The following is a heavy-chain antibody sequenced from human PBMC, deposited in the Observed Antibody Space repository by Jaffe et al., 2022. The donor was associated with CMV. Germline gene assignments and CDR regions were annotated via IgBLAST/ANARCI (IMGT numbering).Heavy chain of an antibody. CDR1: GFTFSSYE. D-gene: IGHD6-19*01. CDR2: ISSSGSTI. Sequence: EVQLVESGGGLVQPGGSLRLSCAASGFTFSSYEMNWVRQAPGKGLEWVSYISSSGSTIYYADSVKGRFTISRDNAKNSLYLQMNSLRAEDTAVYYCARDLGGSSGWYGGVGYWGQGTLVTVSS. CDR3: ARDLGGSSGWYGGVGY. V-gene: IGHV3-48*03. J-gene: IGHJ4*02.